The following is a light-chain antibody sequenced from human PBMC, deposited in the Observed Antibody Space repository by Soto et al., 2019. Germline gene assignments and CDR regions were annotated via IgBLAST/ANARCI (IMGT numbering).Light chain of an antibody. Sequence: QSALTQPASVAGSPGQSITISCTGTTSDVGGYNYVSWYQHHPGKAPKLMIYEVSKRPSGVSNRFSGSKSGSTASLTISGLQAEDEADYYCSAYASSDTLLFGGGTKVTVL. CDR2: EVS. J-gene: IGLJ3*02. CDR3: SAYASSDTLL. V-gene: IGLV2-14*01. CDR1: TSDVGGYNY.